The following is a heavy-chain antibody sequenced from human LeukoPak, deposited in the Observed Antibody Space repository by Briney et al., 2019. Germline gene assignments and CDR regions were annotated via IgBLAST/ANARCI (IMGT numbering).Heavy chain of an antibody. CDR2: IYYSGST. V-gene: IGHV4-59*01. J-gene: IGHJ3*02. D-gene: IGHD4-23*01. CDR1: GGSISSYY. CDR3: ARDLRGSDAFDI. Sequence: SETLSLTCTVSGGSISSYYWSWIRQPPGKGLEWIGYIYYSGSTNYNPSLKSRVTISVDTSKNQFSLKLSSVTAADTAAYYCARDLRGSDAFDIWGQGTVVTVSS.